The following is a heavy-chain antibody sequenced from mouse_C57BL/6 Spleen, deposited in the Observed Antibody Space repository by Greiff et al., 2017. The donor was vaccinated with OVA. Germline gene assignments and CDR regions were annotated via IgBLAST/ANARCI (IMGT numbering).Heavy chain of an antibody. CDR3: ASSTDAMDY. D-gene: IGHD1-1*01. CDR1: GYSITSGYY. V-gene: IGHV3-6*01. Sequence: EVQLQESGPGLVKPSQSLSLTCSVTGYSITSGYYWNWIRQFPGNKLEWMGYISYDGSNNYNPSLKNRISITRDTSKNQFSLKLNSVTTEDTATYYCASSTDAMDYWGQGTSVTVSS. CDR2: ISYDGSN. J-gene: IGHJ4*01.